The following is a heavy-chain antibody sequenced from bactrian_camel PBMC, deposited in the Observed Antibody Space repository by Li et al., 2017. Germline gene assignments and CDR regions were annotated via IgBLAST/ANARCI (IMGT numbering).Heavy chain of an antibody. J-gene: IGHJ4*01. CDR3: ATQGEWAYIN. CDR2: IGRDGIT. Sequence: HVQLVESGGGSVQAGGSLRLSCAASGYTVCSTRMGWFRQAPGKEREGVACIGRDGITMYSDSVKGRFTISRDNAMNTLYLQLNSLKSEDASVYYCATQGEWAYINWGQGTQVTVS. V-gene: IGHV3S55*01. CDR1: GYTVCSTR. D-gene: IGHD1*01.